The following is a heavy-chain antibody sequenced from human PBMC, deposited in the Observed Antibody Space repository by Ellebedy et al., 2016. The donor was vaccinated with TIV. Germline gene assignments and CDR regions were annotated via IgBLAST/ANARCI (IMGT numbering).Heavy chain of an antibody. J-gene: IGHJ5*02. CDR1: GFTFSSYG. V-gene: IGHV3-33*01. D-gene: IGHD6-13*01. CDR3: ARDSSSSLYSSSWDNWFDP. Sequence: GGSLRLSXAASGFTFSSYGMHWVRQAPGKGLEWVAVIWYDGSNKYYADSVKGRFTISRDNSKNTLYLQMNSLRAEDTAVYYCARDSSSSLYSSSWDNWFDPWGQGTLVTVSS. CDR2: IWYDGSNK.